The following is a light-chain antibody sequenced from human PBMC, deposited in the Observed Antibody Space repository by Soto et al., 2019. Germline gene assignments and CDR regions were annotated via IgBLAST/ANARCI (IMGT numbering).Light chain of an antibody. CDR2: GNN. CDR1: SSNIGAGYD. Sequence: QSVLTQPPSVSGDPGQRVTISCTGSSSNIGAGYDVHWYQQLPGTAPKLLIYGNNNRPSGVPDRFSGSKSGTSASLAITGLQAEDEADYYCQSYDSSLSGSYVFGTGTKVTVL. CDR3: QSYDSSLSGSYV. V-gene: IGLV1-40*01. J-gene: IGLJ1*01.